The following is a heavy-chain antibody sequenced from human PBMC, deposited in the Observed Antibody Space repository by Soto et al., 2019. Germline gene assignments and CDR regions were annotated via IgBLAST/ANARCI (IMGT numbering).Heavy chain of an antibody. CDR2: ISGSGGST. D-gene: IGHD3-10*02. V-gene: IGHV3-23*01. CDR3: ARDPGGHNVFDY. CDR1: GFTFSSYA. Sequence: EVQLLESGGGLVQPGGSLRLSCAASGFTFSSYAMSWVRQAPGKGLEWVSAISGSGGSTYYADSVKGRFTISRDNSKNTLYLQMNSLRAEDTAVYYCARDPGGHNVFDYWGQGTLVTVSS. J-gene: IGHJ4*02.